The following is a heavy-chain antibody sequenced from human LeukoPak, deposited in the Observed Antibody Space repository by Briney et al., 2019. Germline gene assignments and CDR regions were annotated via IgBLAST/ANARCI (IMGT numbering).Heavy chain of an antibody. CDR2: INPNSGGT. CDR3: ARDPESYYESSGYSYWFAY. J-gene: IGHJ4*02. D-gene: IGHD3-22*01. CDR1: GYTVTRYY. V-gene: IGHV1-2*02. Sequence: ASVKVSCKASGYTVTRYYMHWGRQAPGQGLEGMGWINPNSGGTNYAQKFHGRVTMTRDTSLSTASLERSRLRSDDTAVYYCARDPESYYESSGYSYWFAYWGQGTPVTLSS.